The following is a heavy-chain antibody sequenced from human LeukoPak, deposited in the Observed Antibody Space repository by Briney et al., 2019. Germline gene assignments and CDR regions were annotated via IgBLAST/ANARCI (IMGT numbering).Heavy chain of an antibody. Sequence: ASVKVSCKASGYTFTRYYMHWVRQAPGQGLEWMGWINPNSGGTNYAQKFQGRVTMTRDTSISTAYMELSRLRSDDTAVYYCARSDYGSGSSWFDPWGQGTLVTVSS. D-gene: IGHD3-10*01. CDR2: INPNSGGT. CDR1: GYTFTRYY. V-gene: IGHV1-2*02. CDR3: ARSDYGSGSSWFDP. J-gene: IGHJ5*02.